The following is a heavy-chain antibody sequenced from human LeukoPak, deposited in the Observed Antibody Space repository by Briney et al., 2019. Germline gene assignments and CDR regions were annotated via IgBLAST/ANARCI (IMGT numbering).Heavy chain of an antibody. CDR1: GFTFSSYA. J-gene: IGHJ4*02. V-gene: IGHV3-23*01. D-gene: IGHD3-10*02. CDR3: AHMFGDLPLPFDY. Sequence: GGSLRLSCAASGFTFSSYAMSWVRQAPGKGLEWVSFISGGGVDTTYADSVKGRFTISRDDSENTLHLQMNSLRAEDTAVYYCAHMFGDLPLPFDYWGQGTLVTVSS. CDR2: ISGGGVDT.